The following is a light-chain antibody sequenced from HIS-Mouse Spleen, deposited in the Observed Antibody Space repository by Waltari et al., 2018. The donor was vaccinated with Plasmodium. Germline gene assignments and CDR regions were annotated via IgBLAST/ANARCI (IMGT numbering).Light chain of an antibody. J-gene: IGLJ2*01. Sequence: SYELTQPPSVSVSLGQMARITCAGDALPKQYAYWYQQKPGQAPVLVIYKDSEKPSGIPERFSGSSSGTTVTLTISGVQAEDEADYYCQSADSSGTYVVFGGGTKLTVL. CDR3: QSADSSGTYVV. CDR2: KDS. V-gene: IGLV3-25*03. CDR1: ALPKQY.